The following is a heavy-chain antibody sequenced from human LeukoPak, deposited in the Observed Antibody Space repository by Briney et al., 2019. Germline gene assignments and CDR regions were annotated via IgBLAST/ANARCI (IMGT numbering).Heavy chain of an antibody. CDR3: ARQGIYDILTGYSDY. D-gene: IGHD3-9*01. J-gene: IGHJ4*02. CDR1: GYSFTSYW. Sequence: GESLKISCKGSGYSFTSYWIGWVRQMPGKGLEWMGIIYPGDSDTRYSPSFQGQVTISADKSISTAYLQWSSLKASGTAMYYCARQGIYDILTGYSDYWGQGTLVTVSS. CDR2: IYPGDSDT. V-gene: IGHV5-51*01.